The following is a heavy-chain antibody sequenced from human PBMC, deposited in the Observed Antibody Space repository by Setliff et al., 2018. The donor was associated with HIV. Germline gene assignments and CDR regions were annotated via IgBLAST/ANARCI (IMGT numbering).Heavy chain of an antibody. CDR3: ARGAGYSYIDYYYYSMDV. D-gene: IGHD5-18*01. CDR1: GGSISSRY. J-gene: IGHJ6*03. CDR2: IYSSGIT. Sequence: SETLSLTCTVSGGSISSRYWSWIRQPPGKGLEWIGYIYSSGITKYSPSLKSRVTILVDTSKNQFSLKLTSVTAADTAVYFCARGAGYSYIDYYYYSMDVWGKGTTVTVSS. V-gene: IGHV4-59*11.